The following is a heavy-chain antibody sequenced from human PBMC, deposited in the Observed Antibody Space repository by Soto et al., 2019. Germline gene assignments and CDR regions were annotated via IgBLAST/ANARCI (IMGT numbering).Heavy chain of an antibody. Sequence: GGSLRLSCAASGFTFSSYVMHWVRQAPGKGLEWVAVISYDGSYKYYADSVKGRFTISRDNSKHTLYLQMSSLRSDDTAVYYCARDMVMRRSDFWSGQKSPRGPDYYYGMDVWGQGTTVTVSS. V-gene: IGHV3-30*03. CDR2: ISYDGSYK. CDR1: GFTFSSYV. CDR3: ARDMVMRRSDFWSGQKSPRGPDYYYGMDV. J-gene: IGHJ6*02. D-gene: IGHD3-3*01.